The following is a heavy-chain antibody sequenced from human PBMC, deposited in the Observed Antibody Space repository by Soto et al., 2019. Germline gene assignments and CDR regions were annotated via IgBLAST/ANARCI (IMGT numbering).Heavy chain of an antibody. CDR1: GGSISSGNYY. CDR3: ARGRDYYDSRGFPDL. J-gene: IGHJ4*02. Sequence: PSETLSLTCTVSGGSISSGNYYWSWIRQPPGKGLEWIGFISYSGSAYYNPSLKSRVTISVDTSKNQFSLKLSSVTAADTAVYYCARGRDYYDSRGFPDLRGQGSLVIVSS. V-gene: IGHV4-30-4*01. D-gene: IGHD3-22*01. CDR2: ISYSGSA.